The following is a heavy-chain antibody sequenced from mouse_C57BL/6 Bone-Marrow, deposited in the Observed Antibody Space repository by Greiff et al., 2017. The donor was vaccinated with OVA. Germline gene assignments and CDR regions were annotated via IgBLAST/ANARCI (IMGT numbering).Heavy chain of an antibody. CDR3: VRPIYDGPYGFAY. CDR1: GFSFNTYA. V-gene: IGHV10-1*01. D-gene: IGHD2-3*01. CDR2: IRSKSNNYAT. J-gene: IGHJ3*01. Sequence: EVKLVESGGGLVQPKGSLKLSCAASGFSFNTYAMNWVRQAPGKGLEWVARIRSKSNNYATYYADSVKDRFTISRDDSECMLYLQMNNLKTEDTAMYYCVRPIYDGPYGFAYWGQGTLVTVSA.